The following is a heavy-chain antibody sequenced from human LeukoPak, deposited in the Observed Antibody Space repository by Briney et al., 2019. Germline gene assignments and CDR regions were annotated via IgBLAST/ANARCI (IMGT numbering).Heavy chain of an antibody. J-gene: IGHJ4*02. V-gene: IGHV4-59*01. CDR2: IYYSGST. D-gene: IGHD4-17*01. CDR3: ARVVTTGSYFDY. Sequence: SETLSLTCTVSGGSISSYYWSWIRQPPGKGLEWIGYIYYSGSTNYNPSLKSRVTISVDTSKNQFSLKLTSVTDADTAVYYCARVVTTGSYFDYWGQGTLVTVSS. CDR1: GGSISSYY.